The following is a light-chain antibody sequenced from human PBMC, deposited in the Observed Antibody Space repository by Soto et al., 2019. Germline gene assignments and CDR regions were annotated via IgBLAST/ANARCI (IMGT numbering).Light chain of an antibody. V-gene: IGKV1-33*01. CDR3: QQYEDLPLT. J-gene: IGKJ4*01. Sequence: DVQLTQSPSPLPASVGDRVAITCQATQNIFNYLNWFQQRPGKAPQLLISDASHLEPGVPSRFSGQRSGTDFTLIINDLQPEDFATYFCQQYEDLPLTFGGGTRVEV. CDR2: DAS. CDR1: QNIFNY.